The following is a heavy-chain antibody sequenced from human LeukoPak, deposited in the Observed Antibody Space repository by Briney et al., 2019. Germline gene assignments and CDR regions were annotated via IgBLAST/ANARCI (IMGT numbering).Heavy chain of an antibody. Sequence: PSETLSLTCTVAGGSINNGGYYWSWIRQHPGKGLEWIGYIYYSGSTYYNPSLKSRVTISVDTSKNQFSLKLSSVTAADTAVYYCARGVLNYYDSSGYSPWGQGTLVTVSS. D-gene: IGHD3-22*01. CDR1: GGSINNGGYY. V-gene: IGHV4-30-4*01. CDR3: ARGVLNYYDSSGYSP. CDR2: IYYSGST. J-gene: IGHJ5*02.